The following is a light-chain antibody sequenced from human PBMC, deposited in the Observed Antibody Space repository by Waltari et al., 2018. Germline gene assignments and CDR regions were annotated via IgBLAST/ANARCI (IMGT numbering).Light chain of an antibody. CDR1: SGHTIYI. J-gene: IGLJ2*01. CDR2: VEGSGSY. Sequence: QPLLTQSSSASASLGSSVKLTCSLSSGHTIYITAWHQHQPGKAPRYWMKVEGSGSYNKGGGVPDRFAGSSSGADRYLTISNLQSEDEADYYCETWDTNTHHFGGGTKLTVL. V-gene: IGLV4-60*03. CDR3: ETWDTNTHH.